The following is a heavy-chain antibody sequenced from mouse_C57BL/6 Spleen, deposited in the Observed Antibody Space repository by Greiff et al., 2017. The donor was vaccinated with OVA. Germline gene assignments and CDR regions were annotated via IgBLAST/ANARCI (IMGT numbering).Heavy chain of an antibody. J-gene: IGHJ4*01. CDR1: GYTFTSHW. D-gene: IGHD2-4*01. V-gene: IGHV1-72*01. Sequence: QVQPQQPGAEPVKPGAFVKLFRKASGYTFTSHWMHRVKQRPGRGLEWIGRNDPNSGGTKHNEKFKRKATMTVDKPTSATYEELSSLTSEDSAVYYCARGDYGGYYAMDYWGQGTSVTVSS. CDR2: NDPNSGGT. CDR3: ARGDYGGYYAMDY.